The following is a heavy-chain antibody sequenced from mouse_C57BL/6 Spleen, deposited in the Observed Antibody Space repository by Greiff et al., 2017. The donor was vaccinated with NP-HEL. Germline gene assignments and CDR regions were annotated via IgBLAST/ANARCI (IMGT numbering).Heavy chain of an antibody. D-gene: IGHD2-4*01. Sequence: VHVKQSGPELVKPGASVKISCKASGYSFTDYNMNWVKQSNGKSLEWIGVINPNYGTTSYNQKFKGKATLTVDQSASTAYMQLNSLTSEDSAVYYCASEGLNWYFDVWGTGTTVTVSS. V-gene: IGHV1-39*01. CDR1: GYSFTDYN. J-gene: IGHJ1*03. CDR3: ASEGLNWYFDV. CDR2: INPNYGTT.